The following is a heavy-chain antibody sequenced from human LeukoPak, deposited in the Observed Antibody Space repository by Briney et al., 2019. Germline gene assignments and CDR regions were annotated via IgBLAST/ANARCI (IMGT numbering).Heavy chain of an antibody. V-gene: IGHV1-2*02. J-gene: IGHJ4*02. CDR1: GYTFTGYY. CDR3: AREGYGSGSYSDY. CDR2: INPNSGGT. D-gene: IGHD3-10*01. Sequence: ASVKVSCKASGYTFTGYYMHWVRRAPGQGLEWMGWINPNSGGTNYAQKFQGRVTMTRDTSISTAYMELSRLRSDDTAVYYCAREGYGSGSYSDYWGQGTLVTVSS.